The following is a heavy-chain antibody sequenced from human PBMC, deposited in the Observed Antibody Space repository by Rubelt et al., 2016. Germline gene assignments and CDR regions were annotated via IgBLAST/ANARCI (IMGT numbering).Heavy chain of an antibody. CDR3: GRVGSYHDILIDYYSPQPLCDY. D-gene: IGHD3-9*01. J-gene: IGHJ4*02. Sequence: QLQLQESGPRLVKPSETLSLTCTVSGASISSGDNYWGWIRQPPGKGLEWVGCIYPSGTTYYNPSLKSRVTMSVDTSKNQFFLHLNSVTAADTAVYYCGRVGSYHDILIDYYSPQPLCDYWGQGLLVTVSS. V-gene: IGHV4-39*07. CDR2: IYPSGTT. CDR1: GASISSGDNY.